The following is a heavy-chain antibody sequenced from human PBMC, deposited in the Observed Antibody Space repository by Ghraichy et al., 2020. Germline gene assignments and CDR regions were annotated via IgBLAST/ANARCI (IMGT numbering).Heavy chain of an antibody. V-gene: IGHV1-18*04. CDR3: ARDGHIVVVPALYDY. CDR1: GYTFTSYG. Sequence: ASVKVSCKASGYTFTSYGISWVRQAPGQGLEWMGWISAYNGNTNYAQKLQGRVTMTTDTSTSTAYMELRSLRSDDTAVYYCARDGHIVVVPALYDYWGQGTLVTVSS. D-gene: IGHD2-2*01. J-gene: IGHJ4*02. CDR2: ISAYNGNT.